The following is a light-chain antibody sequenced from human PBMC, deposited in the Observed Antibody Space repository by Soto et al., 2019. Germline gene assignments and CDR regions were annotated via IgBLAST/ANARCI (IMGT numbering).Light chain of an antibody. Sequence: DIQMTHPPSSLSASVGDRVTITCQASQNISNYLNWYQQKPGRAPKLLIYDASNLEAGVPSRFRGSGSGTDFTFTISRLQPEDIATYYCQQYEILPTFGQGTRLAIK. J-gene: IGKJ5*01. V-gene: IGKV1-33*01. CDR1: QNISNY. CDR2: DAS. CDR3: QQYEILPT.